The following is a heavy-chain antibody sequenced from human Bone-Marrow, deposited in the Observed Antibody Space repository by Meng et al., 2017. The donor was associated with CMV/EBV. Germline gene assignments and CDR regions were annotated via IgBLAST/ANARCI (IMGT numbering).Heavy chain of an antibody. J-gene: IGHJ4*02. CDR2: INHDGSSA. V-gene: IGHV3-74*01. Sequence: GESLKISCAASGFTFSSYCMHWVRQSPGKGLVWVSRINHDGSSANYADSVKGRFTISRDNAKNMLYLQMNSLRAEDTAVYYCARGGQLGDGWGQGTLVTVSS. CDR1: GFTFSSYC. D-gene: IGHD2-21*02. CDR3: ARGGQLGDG.